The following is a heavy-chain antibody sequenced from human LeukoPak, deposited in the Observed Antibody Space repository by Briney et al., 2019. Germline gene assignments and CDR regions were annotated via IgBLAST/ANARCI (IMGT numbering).Heavy chain of an antibody. CDR1: GFTFSRYW. V-gene: IGHV3-7*01. CDR2: IKQDGSEK. J-gene: IGHJ4*02. Sequence: PGGSLRLSCAASGFTFSRYWMTWVRQAPGRGLEWVANIKQDGSEKYYVDSVKGRFTISRDNAKNSLYLHMNSLRAEDTALYYCARERSRLDYWGQGVLVTVSS. CDR3: ARERSRLDY. D-gene: IGHD3-16*01.